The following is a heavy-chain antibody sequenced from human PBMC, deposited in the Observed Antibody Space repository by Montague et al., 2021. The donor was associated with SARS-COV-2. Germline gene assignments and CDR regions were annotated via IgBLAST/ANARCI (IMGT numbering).Heavy chain of an antibody. CDR3: ATNYGSGTFPGWFDP. V-gene: IGHV4-4*02. CDR1: GGAMSSGQW. J-gene: IGHJ5*02. D-gene: IGHD3-10*01. Sequence: SETLSLTCDVSGGAMSSGQWWSWVRQPPGKGLVWIGEIYQTGYTNYNPSLRSRVTISVDKSRNQFSLKMTSMTAADTAVYYCATNYGSGTFPGWFDPWGQGTLVTVSS. CDR2: IYQTGYT.